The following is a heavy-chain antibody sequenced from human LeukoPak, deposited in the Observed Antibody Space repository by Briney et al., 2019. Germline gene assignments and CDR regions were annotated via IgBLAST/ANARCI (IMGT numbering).Heavy chain of an antibody. D-gene: IGHD4-11*01. J-gene: IGHJ4*02. V-gene: IGHV1-46*01. Sequence: ASVKVSCKASGYTFTSYHIHWVRQAPGQGLEWMGIINPSGGSTNYAQKFQGRVTMTRDTSTSTVYMELSSLRSEDSAVYYCARWTTTYLDYWGQGTLVTVSS. CDR3: ARWTTTYLDY. CDR1: GYTFTSYH. CDR2: INPSGGST.